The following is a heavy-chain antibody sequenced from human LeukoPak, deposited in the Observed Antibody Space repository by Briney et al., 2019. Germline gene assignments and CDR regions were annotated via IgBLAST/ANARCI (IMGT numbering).Heavy chain of an antibody. J-gene: IGHJ4*02. D-gene: IGHD6-13*01. Sequence: SVKVSCKASGGTFSSYAISWVRQAPGQGLEWMGRIIPILGIANYAQKFQGRVTITADKSTSTAYMELSSLRSEDTAVYYCARDAHYSSSPTALQDYWGQGTLVTVSS. CDR2: IIPILGIA. V-gene: IGHV1-69*04. CDR3: ARDAHYSSSPTALQDY. CDR1: GGTFSSYA.